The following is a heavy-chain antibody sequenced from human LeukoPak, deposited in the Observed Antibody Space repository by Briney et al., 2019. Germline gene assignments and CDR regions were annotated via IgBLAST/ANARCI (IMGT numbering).Heavy chain of an antibody. J-gene: IGHJ4*02. D-gene: IGHD6-13*01. CDR2: INAGNGNT. V-gene: IGHV1-3*01. CDR3: SVLSEEKQQLVADY. Sequence: GASVKVSCKASGYTFTSYAMHWVRQAPGQRLEWMGWINAGNGNTKYSQKFQGRVTITRDTSASTAYMELSSLRSEDTAVYYCSVLSEEKQQLVADYWGQGTLVTVSS. CDR1: GYTFTSYA.